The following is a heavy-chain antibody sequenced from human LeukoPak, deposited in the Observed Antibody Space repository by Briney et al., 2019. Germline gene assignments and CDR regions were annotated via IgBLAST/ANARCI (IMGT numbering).Heavy chain of an antibody. CDR3: ARDGGVEMATIVDAFDI. Sequence: SETLSLTCTVSGGSISSYYWSWIRQPAGKGLEWIGRIYTSGSTNYNPSLKSRVTMSVDTSKNQFSLKLSSVTAADTAVYYCARDGGVEMATIVDAFDIWGQGTMVTVSS. CDR2: IYTSGST. V-gene: IGHV4-4*07. D-gene: IGHD5-24*01. CDR1: GGSISSYY. J-gene: IGHJ3*02.